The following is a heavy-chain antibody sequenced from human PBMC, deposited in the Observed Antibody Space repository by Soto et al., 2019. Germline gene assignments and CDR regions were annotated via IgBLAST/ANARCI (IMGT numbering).Heavy chain of an antibody. CDR3: ATAVEYYDFWSPGIAVAATQGGHAFDT. V-gene: IGHV1-24*01. J-gene: IGHJ3*02. D-gene: IGHD6-19*01. Sequence: ASVKVSCKVSGYTLTELSMHWVRQAPGKGLEWMGGFDPEDGETIYAQKFQGRVTMTEDTSTDTAYMELSSLRSEDTAVYYCATAVEYYDFWSPGIAVAATQGGHAFDTWGQGTRVTVS. CDR1: GYTLTELS. CDR2: FDPEDGET.